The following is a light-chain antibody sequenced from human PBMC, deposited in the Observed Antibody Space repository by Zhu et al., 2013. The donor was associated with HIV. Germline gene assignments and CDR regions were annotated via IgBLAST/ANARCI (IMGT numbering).Light chain of an antibody. CDR2: DAS. CDR1: QSVSKW. Sequence: DIQMTQSPSTLSASVGDRVTITCRASQSVSKWVAWYQQKPGKAPKLLIYDASTLETGVPLRFRGSGSGTEFTLTISSLHPDDFATYYCQQYDDLRITFGQGTRLDIK. V-gene: IGKV1-5*01. CDR3: QQYDDLRIT. J-gene: IGKJ5*01.